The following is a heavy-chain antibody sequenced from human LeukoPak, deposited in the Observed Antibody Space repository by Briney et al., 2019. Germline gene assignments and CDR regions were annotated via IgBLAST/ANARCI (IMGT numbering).Heavy chain of an antibody. CDR3: ARDPGAFPYFFDS. V-gene: IGHV3-23*01. J-gene: IGHJ4*02. D-gene: IGHD4/OR15-4a*01. Sequence: GGSLRLSCSASGFTFNNYASTWVRQTPGKGLECVSAISGDGVSPYYADSVRGRFTISRDNSKNTLYLQMNSLRVEDTAVYFCARDPGAFPYFFDSWGQGTLVTVSS. CDR1: GFTFNNYA. CDR2: ISGDGVSP.